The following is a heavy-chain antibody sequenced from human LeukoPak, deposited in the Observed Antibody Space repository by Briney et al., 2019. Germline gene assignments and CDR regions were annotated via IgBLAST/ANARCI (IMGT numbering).Heavy chain of an antibody. Sequence: ASVKVSCKVSGYTLTQLSIHWVRQAPGKGLEWMGGFDPEDGETIYAQQFQGGHNMTEDTSTDTAYMEVSSLTTEDTAVYYCATEANGYFLYWGQGTLVTVSS. D-gene: IGHD3-22*01. J-gene: IGHJ4*02. V-gene: IGHV1-24*01. CDR1: GYTLTQLS. CDR2: FDPEDGET. CDR3: ATEANGYFLY.